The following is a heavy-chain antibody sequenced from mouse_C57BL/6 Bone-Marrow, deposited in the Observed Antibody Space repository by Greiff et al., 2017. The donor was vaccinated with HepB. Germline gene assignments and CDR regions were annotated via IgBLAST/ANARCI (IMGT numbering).Heavy chain of an antibody. V-gene: IGHV1-59*01. Sequence: VQLQQSGAELVRPGTSVKLSCKASGYTFTSYWMHWVKQRPGQGLEWIGVIDPSDSYTNYNQKFKGKATLTVDTSSSTAYMQLSSLTSEDSAVYYCARFITTVVADYWGQGTTLTVSS. CDR1: GYTFTSYW. J-gene: IGHJ2*01. CDR2: IDPSDSYT. D-gene: IGHD1-1*01. CDR3: ARFITTVVADY.